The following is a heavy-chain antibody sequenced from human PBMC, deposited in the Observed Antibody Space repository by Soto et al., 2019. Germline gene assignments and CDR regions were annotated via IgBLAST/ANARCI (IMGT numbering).Heavy chain of an antibody. CDR1: GGSVNDYY. V-gene: IGHV4-59*02. CDR2: VYYIGST. CDR3: ARGANYYSYPGIDV. Sequence: QVQLQESGPGLVKPSETLSLTCSVSGGSVNDYYWSWVRQPPGKGLEWIGFVYYIGSTNYNPSLKTRVTISVDTSKNQFSLKLRSVNAADTAVYYCARGANYYSYPGIDVWGQGTTVTVSS. D-gene: IGHD1-26*01. J-gene: IGHJ6*02.